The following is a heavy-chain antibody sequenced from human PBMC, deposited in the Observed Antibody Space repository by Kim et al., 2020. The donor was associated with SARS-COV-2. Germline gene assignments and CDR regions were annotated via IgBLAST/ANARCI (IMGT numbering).Heavy chain of an antibody. V-gene: IGHV3-9*01. J-gene: IGHJ4*02. Sequence: DSVKGRLTISRDNAKNSLYLQMTSLRAEDTALYYCAKDIWDTATRVLFDDWGQGTLVTVSS. CDR3: AKDIWDTATRVLFDD. D-gene: IGHD5-18*01.